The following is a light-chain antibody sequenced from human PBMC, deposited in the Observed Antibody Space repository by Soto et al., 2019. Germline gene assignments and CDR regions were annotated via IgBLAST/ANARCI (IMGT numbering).Light chain of an antibody. J-gene: IGKJ1*01. V-gene: IGKV3-20*01. CDR1: QIVSSNF. Sequence: VLTQSPGTLSLSPGERATLSCRASQIVSSNFLAWYQQKPGQAPRLLIYGASDRATGIPDRFTGSGSGTDFTLTISRLEPEDFAVYYCQQYGNSPQTFGQGTKVDIK. CDR3: QQYGNSPQT. CDR2: GAS.